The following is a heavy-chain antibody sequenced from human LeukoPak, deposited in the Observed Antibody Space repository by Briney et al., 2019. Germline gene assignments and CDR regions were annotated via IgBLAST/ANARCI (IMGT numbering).Heavy chain of an antibody. CDR2: MNPVTGDA. J-gene: IGHJ4*02. V-gene: IGHV1-8*01. CDR3: ARAPMGTAAFY. Sequence: ASVKVSCKASGYTFTNFDINWVRQTPGQGLEWMGWMNPVTGDAGSTQKFQGRVTLTRDTSISTAYMELSSLTSDDTAFYYCARAPMGTAAFYWGQGTLVTVSS. D-gene: IGHD2-2*01. CDR1: GYTFTNFD.